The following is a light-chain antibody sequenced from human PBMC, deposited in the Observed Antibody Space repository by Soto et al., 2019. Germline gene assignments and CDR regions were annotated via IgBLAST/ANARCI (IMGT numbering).Light chain of an antibody. CDR3: CSYAGSSTLYV. CDR2: EGT. V-gene: IGLV2-23*01. Sequence: QSVLTQPASVSGSPGQSITISCTGTSSDVGSYNVVSWYQQHPGKAPKLMIYEGTKRPSGASNRFSGSRSGNTASLTISGLQAEDEADYYCCSYAGSSTLYVFGTGTKVTVL. CDR1: SSDVGSYNV. J-gene: IGLJ1*01.